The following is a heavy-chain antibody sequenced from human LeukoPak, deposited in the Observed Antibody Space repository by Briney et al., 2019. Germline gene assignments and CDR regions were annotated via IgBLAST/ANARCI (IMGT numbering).Heavy chain of an antibody. V-gene: IGHV3-74*01. J-gene: IGHJ4*02. Sequence: PGGSLRLSCAASGFTFSDYWMHWIREAPGKGLVWVARISDDGSETDYGDSVKGRSTFSRDNAKNTLYLQMNSLRAEDTAVYYCTRGGSWGSAYYFDNWGQGILVTVSS. CDR3: TRGGSWGSAYYFDN. CDR1: GFTFSDYW. D-gene: IGHD6-13*01. CDR2: ISDDGSET.